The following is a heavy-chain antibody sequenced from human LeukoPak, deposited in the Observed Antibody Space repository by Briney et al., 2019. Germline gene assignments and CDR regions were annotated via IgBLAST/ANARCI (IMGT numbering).Heavy chain of an antibody. CDR2: ISGSGTST. V-gene: IGHV3-23*01. CDR1: GFTFSNYA. J-gene: IGHJ6*02. CDR3: AKGQGRKGYYGMDV. Sequence: PGGSLRLSCVVSGFTFSNYAVSWVRQAPGKGLEWVSAISGSGTSTYYADFVKGRFTISRDNSKDTVYLQMNSLRAEDTAVYYCAKGQGRKGYYGMDVWGQGTTVTVPS. D-gene: IGHD1-26*01.